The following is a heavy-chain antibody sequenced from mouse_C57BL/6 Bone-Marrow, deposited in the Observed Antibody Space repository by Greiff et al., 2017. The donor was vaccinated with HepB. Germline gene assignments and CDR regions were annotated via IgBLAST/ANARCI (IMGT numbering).Heavy chain of an antibody. V-gene: IGHV1-82*01. Sequence: LVESGPELVKPGASVKISCKASGYAFSSSWMNWVKQRPGKGLEWIGRIYPGDGDTNYNGKFKGKATLTADKSYSTAYMQLSSLTSEDSAVYFCARDYYGSSYVDYWGQGTTLTVSS. CDR3: ARDYYGSSYVDY. D-gene: IGHD1-1*01. J-gene: IGHJ2*01. CDR1: GYAFSSSW. CDR2: IYPGDGDT.